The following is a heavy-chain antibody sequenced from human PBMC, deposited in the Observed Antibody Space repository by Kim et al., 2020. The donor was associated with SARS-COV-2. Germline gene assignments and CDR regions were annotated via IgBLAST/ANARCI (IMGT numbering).Heavy chain of an antibody. D-gene: IGHD1-1*01. CDR1: GGSFSGYY. CDR2: INHSGST. CDR3: ARDKDGYNSAFDY. Sequence: SETLSLTCAVYGGSFSGYYWSWIRQPPGKGLEWIGEINHSGSTNYNPSLKSRVTISVDTSKNQFSLKLSSVTAADTAVYYCARDKDGYNSAFDYWGQGTLVTVSS. V-gene: IGHV4-34*01. J-gene: IGHJ4*02.